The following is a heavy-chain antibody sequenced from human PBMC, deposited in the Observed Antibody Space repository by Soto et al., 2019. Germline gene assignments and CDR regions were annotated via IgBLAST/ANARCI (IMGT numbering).Heavy chain of an antibody. CDR2: INPSGGST. CDR1: GYTFTSYY. V-gene: IGHV1-46*01. J-gene: IGHJ6*02. CDR3: ARDRGTYYYGMDV. Sequence: ASVKVSCKASGYTFTSYYMHWVRQAPGQGLEWMGIINPSGGSTSYAQKFQGRVTMTTDTSTSTAYMELRSLRSDDTAVYYCARDRGTYYYGMDVWGQGTTVTVSS.